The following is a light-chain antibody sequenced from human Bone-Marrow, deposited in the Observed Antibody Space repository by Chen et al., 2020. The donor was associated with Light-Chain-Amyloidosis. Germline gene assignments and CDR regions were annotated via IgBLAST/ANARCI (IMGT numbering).Light chain of an antibody. CDR1: ALPKPY. CDR2: KDS. Sequence: SYELTQPPSVSVSPGQTARSTCSGDALPKPYAYWYQQKPGQDPVLVIYKDSERTIGITELVSSSGSARRVTLTIREVRAEGEADYYRRAGDNSGTYRDVLVGGETKLTVL. CDR3: RAGDNSGTYRDVL. V-gene: IGLV3-25*03. J-gene: IGLJ2*01.